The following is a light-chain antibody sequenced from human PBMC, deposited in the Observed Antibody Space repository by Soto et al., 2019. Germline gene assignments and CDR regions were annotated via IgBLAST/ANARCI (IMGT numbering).Light chain of an antibody. CDR3: QQYENIPT. CDR2: DAS. Sequence: EIQMTQAPSSLSASVGDRVAITCQASQNIKNYLNWYQQKPGRAPKLRIYDASNLEAGVPSRLRGSGSGTDFTFTISSMKPEDIATYYCQQYENIPTFGQGTGLEIK. V-gene: IGKV1-33*01. J-gene: IGKJ5*01. CDR1: QNIKNY.